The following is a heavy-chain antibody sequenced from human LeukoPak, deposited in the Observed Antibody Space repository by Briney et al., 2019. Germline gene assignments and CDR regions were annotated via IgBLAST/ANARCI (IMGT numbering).Heavy chain of an antibody. CDR2: IYYSGST. Sequence: SETLSLTCTISGGSIRSNSYYWGWIRQPPGKGLERIGSIYYSGSTYYSPSLKSRVTISVDSSKNQFSLKLSSVTAADTAVYHCARQEGVSYFSSGSYFDSWGQGALVTVSS. CDR3: ARQEGVSYFSSGSYFDS. V-gene: IGHV4-39*01. CDR1: GGSIRSNSYY. J-gene: IGHJ4*02. D-gene: IGHD3-10*01.